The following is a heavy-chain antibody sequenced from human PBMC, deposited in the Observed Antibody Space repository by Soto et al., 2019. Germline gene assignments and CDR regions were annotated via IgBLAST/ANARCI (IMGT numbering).Heavy chain of an antibody. Sequence: GGSLRLSCAASGFTFSSYAMSWVRQAPGKGLEWVSAISGSGGSTYYADSVKGRFTISRDNSKSTLYLQMNSLRAEDTAVYYCVKGREYYDFWSGSPPFDYWGQGTLVTVSS. V-gene: IGHV3-23*01. CDR1: GFTFSSYA. CDR2: ISGSGGST. CDR3: VKGREYYDFWSGSPPFDY. D-gene: IGHD3-3*01. J-gene: IGHJ4*02.